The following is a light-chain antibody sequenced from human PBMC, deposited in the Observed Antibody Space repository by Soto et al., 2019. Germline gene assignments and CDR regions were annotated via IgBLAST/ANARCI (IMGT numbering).Light chain of an antibody. V-gene: IGKV1-5*01. CDR3: QQYNSYWT. CDR2: DAS. Sequence: DIQMTESPSTLSASLGDRVTITCRASQRISSWLSCYQHKPGRAPKLLIYDASSLESGVPSWFSGSGSGTEFTLTISSLQPDDFATYYCQQYNSYWTFGEGTKVEI. J-gene: IGKJ4*02. CDR1: QRISSW.